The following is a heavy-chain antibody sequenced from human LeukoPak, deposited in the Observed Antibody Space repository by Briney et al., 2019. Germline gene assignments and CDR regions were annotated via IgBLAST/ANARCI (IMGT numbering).Heavy chain of an antibody. V-gene: IGHV4-34*01. CDR3: ARRGSMVRGAIKYDY. Sequence: SETLSLTCAVYGGSFSGYYWSWIRQPPGKGLEWIGETNHSGSTNYNPSLKSRVTISVDTSKNQFSLKLSSVTAADTAVYYCARRGSMVRGAIKYDYWGQGTLVTVSS. CDR2: TNHSGST. CDR1: GGSFSGYY. D-gene: IGHD3-10*01. J-gene: IGHJ4*02.